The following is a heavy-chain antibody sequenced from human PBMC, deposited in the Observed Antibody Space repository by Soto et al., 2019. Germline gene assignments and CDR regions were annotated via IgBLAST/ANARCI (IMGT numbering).Heavy chain of an antibody. CDR2: IIPIFGTA. J-gene: IGHJ6*02. V-gene: IGHV1-69*13. CDR1: GGTFSSYA. CDR3: AREDEARGSYFLSEYYYYGMDV. Sequence: SVKVSCKASGGTFSSYAISWVRQAPGQGLEWMGGIIPIFGTANYAQKFQGRVTITADESTSTAYMELSSLRSEDTAVYYCAREDEARGSYFLSEYYYYGMDVWGQGTKVTV. D-gene: IGHD1-26*01.